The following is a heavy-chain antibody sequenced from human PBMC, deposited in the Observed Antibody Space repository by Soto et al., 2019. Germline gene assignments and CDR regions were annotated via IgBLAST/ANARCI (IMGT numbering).Heavy chain of an antibody. V-gene: IGHV3-74*01. Sequence: LRLSCAASGFTFSSYWMHWVRQAPGKGLVWVSRINSDGSSTSYADSVKGRFTISRDNAKNTLYLQMNGLRAEDTAVYYCARERREYSSYHNWFDPWGQGTLVTVSS. D-gene: IGHD6-6*01. CDR1: GFTFSSYW. CDR2: INSDGSST. CDR3: ARERREYSSYHNWFDP. J-gene: IGHJ5*02.